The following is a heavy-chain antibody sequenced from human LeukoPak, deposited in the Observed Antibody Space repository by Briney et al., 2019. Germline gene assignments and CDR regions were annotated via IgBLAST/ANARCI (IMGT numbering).Heavy chain of an antibody. CDR2: MNGEGTTI. J-gene: IGHJ4*02. Sequence: GGSLRLSCATSGLTFRTTWMHWVRQAPGKGLMWVSRMNGEGTTIDYADSVKGRFTVSRDYAKNTLFLQMNNLRTEDTTLYFCATARNFRFEYWGQGSLVIVSA. D-gene: IGHD1-7*01. CDR1: GLTFRTTW. CDR3: ATARNFRFEY. V-gene: IGHV3-74*01.